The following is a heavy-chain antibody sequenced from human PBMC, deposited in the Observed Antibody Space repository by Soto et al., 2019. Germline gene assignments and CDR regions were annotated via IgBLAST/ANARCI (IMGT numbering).Heavy chain of an antibody. D-gene: IGHD3-22*01. J-gene: IGHJ4*02. CDR3: AKVKRYYYDSSGYYSAPLF. CDR2: ISGNGGTT. V-gene: IGHV3-23*01. Sequence: EVQLLESGGGLVQPGGSLRLSCAASGFTLSSYAMSWVRQAPGKGLAWVSAISGNGGTTYYADSVKGRFDISSDTSKNTLYLPINSLRAVATPVYFCAKVKRYYYDSSGYYSAPLFWGSATRVTVSS. CDR1: GFTLSSYA.